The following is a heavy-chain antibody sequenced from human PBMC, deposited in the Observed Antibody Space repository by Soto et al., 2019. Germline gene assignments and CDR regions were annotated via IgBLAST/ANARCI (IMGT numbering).Heavy chain of an antibody. CDR1: GGSISSSSYY. D-gene: IGHD2-21*01. J-gene: IGHJ6*02. CDR3: ARHIRGNSCMDV. Sequence: ASETLSLTCTVSGGSISSSSYYWGWIRQPPGKGLECIGSIYYSGSTSYNPSLKSRVTISVDTSKNQFSLKLSSVTAADTAVYYCARHIRGNSCMDVWGQGTTVTVSS. V-gene: IGHV4-39*01. CDR2: IYYSGST.